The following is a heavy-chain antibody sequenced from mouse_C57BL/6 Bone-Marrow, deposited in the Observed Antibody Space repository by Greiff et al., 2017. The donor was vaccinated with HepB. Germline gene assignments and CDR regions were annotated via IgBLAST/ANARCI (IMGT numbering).Heavy chain of an antibody. CDR2: IYPRSGNT. D-gene: IGHD1-1*01. Sequence: QVQLQQSGAELARPGASVKLSCKASGYTFTSYGISWVKQRTGQGLEWIGEIYPRSGNTYYNEKFKGKATLTADKSSSTAYMELRSLTSEDSAVYCGGYGSSPYYYAMDYWGQGTSVTVSS. CDR3: GYGSSPYYYAMDY. J-gene: IGHJ4*01. V-gene: IGHV1-81*01. CDR1: GYTFTSYG.